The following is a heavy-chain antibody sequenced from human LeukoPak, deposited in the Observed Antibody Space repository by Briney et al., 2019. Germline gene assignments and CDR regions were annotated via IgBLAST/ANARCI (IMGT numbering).Heavy chain of an antibody. CDR3: AREVWSDSIDGGY. J-gene: IGHJ4*02. V-gene: IGHV3-21*01. CDR2: ISSSSSYI. CDR1: GVTFKNYA. Sequence: PGGSLRLSCAASGVTFKNYAMSWVRQAPGKGLEWVSSISSSSSYIYYADSVKGRFTISRDNAKNSLYLQMNSLRAEDTAAYYCAREVWSDSIDGGYWGQGTLVTVSS. D-gene: IGHD3-3*01.